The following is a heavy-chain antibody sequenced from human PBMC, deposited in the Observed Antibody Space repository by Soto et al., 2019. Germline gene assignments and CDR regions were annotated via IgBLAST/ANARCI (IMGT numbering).Heavy chain of an antibody. V-gene: IGHV4-34*01. Sequence: ETLSLTRAFDGASFSGYLCSWIRQPPGKGLEWMGEIDHSGSTSYNPSLKSRVTLSVDTSKNQFSLKLNSVTAADTAVYYCARGRKKDYWGKGTLVTVYS. CDR1: GASFSGYL. CDR3: ARGRKKDY. J-gene: IGHJ4*02. CDR2: IDHSGST.